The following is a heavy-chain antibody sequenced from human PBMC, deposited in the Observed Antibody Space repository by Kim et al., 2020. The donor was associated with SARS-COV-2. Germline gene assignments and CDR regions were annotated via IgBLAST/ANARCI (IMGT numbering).Heavy chain of an antibody. CDR3: ARRWGVGWPQKPGWFDP. D-gene: IGHD6-19*01. V-gene: IGHV4-39*01. CDR2: IYYSGIT. J-gene: IGHJ5*02. Sequence: SETLSLTCIVSGGSISTSSYYWGWIRQPPGKGLEWIGTIYYSGITYYNPSLKSRVTISVDTSKNQFSLRLSSLTAADTGVYYCARRWGVGWPQKPGWFDPWGQGTLVTVSS. CDR1: GGSISTSSYY.